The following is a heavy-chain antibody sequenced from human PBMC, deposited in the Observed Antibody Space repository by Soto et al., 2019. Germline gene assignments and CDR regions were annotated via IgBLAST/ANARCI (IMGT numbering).Heavy chain of an antibody. CDR2: IIPILGIA. CDR3: ARDRSRTYYYDSSDLDP. J-gene: IGHJ5*02. V-gene: IGHV1-69*04. CDR1: GYTFTSYT. Sequence: SVKVSCKASGYTFTSYTISWVRQAPGQGLEWMGRIIPILGIANYAQKFQGRVTITADKSTSTAYMELSSLRSEDTAVYYCARDRSRTYYYDSSDLDPWGQ. D-gene: IGHD3-22*01.